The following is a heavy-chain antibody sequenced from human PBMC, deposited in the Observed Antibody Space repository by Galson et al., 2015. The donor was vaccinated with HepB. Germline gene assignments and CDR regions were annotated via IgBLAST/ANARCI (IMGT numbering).Heavy chain of an antibody. CDR2: ISPNSGGT. CDR1: GYTFTGYY. Sequence: SVKVSCKASGYTFTGYYLHWVRQAPGQGLEWMGRISPNSGGTNYAQKFQGRVTMTRDTSISTAYMELRRLRSDDTAVYYCASAADGYDFWSGFQGGFDYWGQGTQVTVSS. D-gene: IGHD3-3*01. V-gene: IGHV1-2*06. CDR3: ASAADGYDFWSGFQGGFDY. J-gene: IGHJ4*02.